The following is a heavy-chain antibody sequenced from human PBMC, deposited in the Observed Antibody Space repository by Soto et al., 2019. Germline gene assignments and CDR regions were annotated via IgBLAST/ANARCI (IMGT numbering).Heavy chain of an antibody. Sequence: EVQLVESGGGLVQPGGSLKLSCAASGFSISGSAVHWVRQASGKGLEWVGRIRSKVHSYATTYAASLTGRFTMSRDDSKNTAYLQMNSLKTADTAVYYCTRHDSFYWYFDLWGRGTLVTVSS. CDR1: GFSISGSA. CDR3: TRHDSFYWYFDL. V-gene: IGHV3-73*01. D-gene: IGHD5-18*01. CDR2: IRSKVHSYAT. J-gene: IGHJ2*01.